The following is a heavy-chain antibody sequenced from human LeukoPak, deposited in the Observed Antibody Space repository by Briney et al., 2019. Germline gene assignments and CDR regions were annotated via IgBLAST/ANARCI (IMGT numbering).Heavy chain of an antibody. D-gene: IGHD5-24*01. Sequence: ASVKVSCKASGYTFTGYYMHWVRQAPGQGLEWMGWINPNSGGTNYAQKFQGWVTMTRDTSTSTVYMELSSLRSEDTAVYYCARGGLHQGSFFDYWGQGTLVTVSS. V-gene: IGHV1-2*04. CDR2: INPNSGGT. J-gene: IGHJ4*02. CDR3: ARGGLHQGSFFDY. CDR1: GYTFTGYY.